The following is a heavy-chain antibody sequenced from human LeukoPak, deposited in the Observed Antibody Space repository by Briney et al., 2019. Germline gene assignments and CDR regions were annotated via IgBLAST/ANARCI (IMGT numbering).Heavy chain of an antibody. Sequence: PSGTLSLTCAVYGGSFSGYYWSWIRQPPGKGLEWIGEINHSGSTNYNPSLKSRVTISVDTSKNQFSLKLSSVTAADTAVYYCARQRARTFFDYWGQGTLVTVSS. V-gene: IGHV4-34*01. D-gene: IGHD3-16*01. CDR2: INHSGST. J-gene: IGHJ4*02. CDR3: ARQRARTFFDY. CDR1: GGSFSGYY.